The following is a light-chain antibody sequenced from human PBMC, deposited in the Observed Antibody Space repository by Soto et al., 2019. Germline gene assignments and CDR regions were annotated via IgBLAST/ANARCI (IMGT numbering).Light chain of an antibody. Sequence: QAVLTQSPSASASLGASVKLTCTLSSGHSSYAIAWHQQQPEKGPRYLMKLNSDGSHSKGXXXXDRFSGSSSGAERYLTXXXXQXXXXXXXXXQTWGTGIWVFGGGTKVTVL. J-gene: IGLJ3*02. CDR3: QTWGTGIWV. V-gene: IGLV4-69*01. CDR1: SGHSSYA. CDR2: LNSDGSH.